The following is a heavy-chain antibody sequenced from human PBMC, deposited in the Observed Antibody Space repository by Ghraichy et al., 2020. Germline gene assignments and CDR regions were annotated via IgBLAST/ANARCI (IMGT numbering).Heavy chain of an antibody. Sequence: GGSLRLSCAASGFTFSSYSMNWVRQAPGKGLEWVSSISSGSSYIYYADSVKGRFTISRDNAKNSLYLQMNSLRAEDTAVYYCARAGPLGLADSWGQGTLVTVSS. CDR2: ISSGSSYI. CDR3: ARAGPLGLADS. CDR1: GFTFSSYS. D-gene: IGHD7-27*01. V-gene: IGHV3-21*01. J-gene: IGHJ5*01.